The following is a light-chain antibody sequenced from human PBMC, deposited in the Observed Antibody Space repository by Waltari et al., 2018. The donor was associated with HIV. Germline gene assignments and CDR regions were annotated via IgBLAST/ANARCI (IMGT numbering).Light chain of an antibody. CDR2: KAS. Sequence: DIQMTKSPSTLSASVGDRVTITCRASQSISTWLAWYQQKPGKAPNLLIYKASDLESGVPSRFSGSGSGTEFTLTISSLQPDDFAIYYCQQYNSYPVTFGQGTKLEIK. CDR3: QQYNSYPVT. V-gene: IGKV1-5*03. J-gene: IGKJ2*01. CDR1: QSISTW.